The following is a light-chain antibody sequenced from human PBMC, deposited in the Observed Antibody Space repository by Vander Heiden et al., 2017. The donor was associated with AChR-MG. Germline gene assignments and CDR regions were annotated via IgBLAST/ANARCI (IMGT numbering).Light chain of an antibody. V-gene: IGKV3-20*01. CDR1: QGVRN. CDR2: DSS. CDR3: QQFGSSPRT. J-gene: IGKJ1*01. Sequence: EIVLTQSPGTLSLSPGERATLSCRASQGVRNLTWYQQNPGQAPRLLIYDSSRRATGIPGRFSGSGSGTDFTLTISRLEPEDFALYYCQQFGSSPRTFGQGTKVELK.